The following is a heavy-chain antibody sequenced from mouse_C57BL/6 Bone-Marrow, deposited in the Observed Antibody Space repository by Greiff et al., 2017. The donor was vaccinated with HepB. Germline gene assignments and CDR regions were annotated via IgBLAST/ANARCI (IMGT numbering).Heavy chain of an antibody. CDR2: ISDGGSYT. J-gene: IGHJ2*01. CDR1: GFTFSSYA. CDR3: ARMGLGY. Sequence: EVQLVESGGGLVKPGGSLKLSCAASGFTFSSYAMSWVRQTPEKRLEWVATISDGGSYTYYPDNVKGRFTISRDNAKNNLYLQMSHLKSEDTAMYYCARMGLGYWGQGTTLTVSS. V-gene: IGHV5-4*01. D-gene: IGHD4-1*01.